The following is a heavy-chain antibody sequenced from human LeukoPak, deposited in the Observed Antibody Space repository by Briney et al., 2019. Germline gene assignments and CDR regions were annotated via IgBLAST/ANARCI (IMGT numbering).Heavy chain of an antibody. D-gene: IGHD6-25*01. Sequence: PSETLSLTCTVSGGSISSSSYYWGWLRQPPGKGLEWIGSIYYSGSTYYNPSLKSRVTISVDTSKNQFSLKLSSVTAADTAVYYCARDAASMDVWGKGTTVTVSS. CDR3: ARDAASMDV. CDR2: IYYSGST. J-gene: IGHJ6*03. V-gene: IGHV4-39*07. CDR1: GGSISSSSYY.